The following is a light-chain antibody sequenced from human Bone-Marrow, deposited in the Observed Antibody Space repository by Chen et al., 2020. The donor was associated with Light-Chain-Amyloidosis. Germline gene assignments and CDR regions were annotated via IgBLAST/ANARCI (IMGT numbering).Light chain of an antibody. Sequence: SYELTQPPSVSVSPGQTARITCSGDDLPTKYAYWYQQKQGQAPVLVIHRDAERRSGIAERFSGYSSGTTATLTISGVQAEDEADYHCQSADSSGTYEVIFGGGTKLTVL. CDR2: RDA. CDR1: DLPTKY. V-gene: IGLV3-25*03. J-gene: IGLJ2*01. CDR3: QSADSSGTYEVI.